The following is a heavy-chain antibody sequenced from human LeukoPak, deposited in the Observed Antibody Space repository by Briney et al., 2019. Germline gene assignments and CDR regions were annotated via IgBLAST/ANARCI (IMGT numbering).Heavy chain of an antibody. CDR3: ARDQGYYDSSGYSPGADY. D-gene: IGHD3-22*01. V-gene: IGHV3-21*01. CDR1: GFTFSSYS. Sequence: GGSLRLSCAASGFTFSSYSMNWVRQAPGKGLEWVSSISSSSSYIYYADSVKGRFTISRDNAKNSLYLRMNSLRAEDTAAYYCARDQGYYDSSGYSPGADYWGQGTLVTVSP. CDR2: ISSSSSYI. J-gene: IGHJ4*02.